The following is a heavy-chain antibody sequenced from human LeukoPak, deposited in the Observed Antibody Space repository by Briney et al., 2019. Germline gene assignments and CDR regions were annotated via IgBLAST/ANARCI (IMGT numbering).Heavy chain of an antibody. CDR1: GGSISSYY. D-gene: IGHD6-13*01. CDR3: AISSSWSTLDY. V-gene: IGHV4-59*01. CDR2: IYSSGST. J-gene: IGHJ4*02. Sequence: PSETLSLTCTVSGGSISSYYWSWIRQPPGKGLEWIGYIYSSGSTNYNPSLKSRVTISVDTSKNQFSLKLSSVTAADTAVYYCAISSSWSTLDYWGQGTLVTVSS.